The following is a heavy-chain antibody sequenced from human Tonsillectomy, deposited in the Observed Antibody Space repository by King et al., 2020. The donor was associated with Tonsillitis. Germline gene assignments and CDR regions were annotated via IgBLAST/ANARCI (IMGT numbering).Heavy chain of an antibody. CDR2: ISVYNGNT. V-gene: IGHV1-18*01. Sequence: VQLVESGAEVKKPGASVKVSCKASGYTFTSYGISWVRQAPGQGLEWMGWISVYNGNTNYAQKLQGRVTMTTDTSTSTAYMELRSLRSDDTAVYYCARDTWNPAMVKLFDYWGQGTLVTVSS. J-gene: IGHJ4*02. CDR3: ARDTWNPAMVKLFDY. CDR1: GYTFTSYG. D-gene: IGHD5-18*01.